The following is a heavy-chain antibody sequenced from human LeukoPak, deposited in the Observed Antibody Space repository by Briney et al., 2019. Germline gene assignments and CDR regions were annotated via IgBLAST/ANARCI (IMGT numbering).Heavy chain of an antibody. Sequence: SETLSLTCAVHGGTFSGYYWTWIRQPPGKGLEWIAEINHSGSTNCNPSLKSRVTVSVDTSKNQFSLKLTSVTAADTAVYYCARARGTEAIDYWSQGTPVTVSS. V-gene: IGHV4-34*01. CDR3: ARARGTEAIDY. D-gene: IGHD6-25*01. CDR2: INHSGST. J-gene: IGHJ4*02. CDR1: GGTFSGYY.